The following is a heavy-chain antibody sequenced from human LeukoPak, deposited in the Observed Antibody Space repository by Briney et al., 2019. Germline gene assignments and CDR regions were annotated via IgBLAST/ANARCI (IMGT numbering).Heavy chain of an antibody. CDR2: ISSSSSTI. D-gene: IGHD3-22*01. CDR3: ARGMIVVVSSYYFDY. CDR1: GFTFSSYS. J-gene: IGHJ4*02. V-gene: IGHV3-48*01. Sequence: GGSLRLSCAASGFTFSSYSMSWVRQAPGKGLEWVSYISSSSSTIYYADSVKGRFTISRDNAKNSLYLQMNSLRAEDTAVYYCARGMIVVVSSYYFDYWGQGTLVTVSS.